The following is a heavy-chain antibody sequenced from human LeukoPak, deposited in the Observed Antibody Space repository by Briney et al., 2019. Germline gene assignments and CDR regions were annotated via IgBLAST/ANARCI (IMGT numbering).Heavy chain of an antibody. CDR1: GYSFTSNC. J-gene: IGHJ4*02. CDR2: IYPRDGST. Sequence: ASVKVSCKASGYSFTSNCIHWVRQAPGQGLEWMGMIYPRDGSTSYAQKFQGRVTVTRDTSTSTVHMELSGLRSEDTAVYYCARDQEAFDYWGQGTLVTVSS. V-gene: IGHV1-46*01. CDR3: ARDQEAFDY.